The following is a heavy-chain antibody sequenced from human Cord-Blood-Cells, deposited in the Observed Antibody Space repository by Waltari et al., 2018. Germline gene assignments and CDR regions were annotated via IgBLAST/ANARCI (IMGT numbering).Heavy chain of an antibody. CDR2: ISGDGGST. V-gene: IGHV3-43*02. J-gene: IGHJ4*02. Sequence: EVQLVESGGGVVQPGGSLRLSCAASGFTFDDYAMHWVRQAPGKGLGWVSLISGDGGSTYYADSVKGRFTISRDNSKTSLYLQMNSLRTEDTALYYCAKDISLPPDYWGQGTLVTVSS. CDR1: GFTFDDYA. CDR3: AKDISLPPDY.